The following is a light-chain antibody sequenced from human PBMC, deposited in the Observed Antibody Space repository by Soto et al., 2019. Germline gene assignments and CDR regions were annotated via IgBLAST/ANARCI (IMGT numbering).Light chain of an antibody. CDR2: PAS. J-gene: IGKJ1*01. V-gene: IGKV3-20*01. CDR3: QQYGSSPRT. Sequence: EIVLTQSPGTLSLSPGERATLSCRASQSVSINYLAWYQQKPGQAPRLLVYPASSRATGIPDRFSGSGSGTDFTLTISRLEPEDFAGYYCQQYGSSPRTFGQGTKVEI. CDR1: QSVSINY.